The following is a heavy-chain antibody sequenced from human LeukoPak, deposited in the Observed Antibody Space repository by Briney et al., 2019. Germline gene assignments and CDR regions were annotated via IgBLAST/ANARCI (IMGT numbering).Heavy chain of an antibody. V-gene: IGHV4-39*01. CDR3: ARLPGGELFYFDL. CDR1: GGSIRKNDDY. CDR2: IYYSGST. D-gene: IGHD3-10*01. Sequence: PSETLSLPCTVSGGSIRKNDDYWGWIRQPPGKGLESIGTIYYSGSTDYNPSLKSRVTISVDTSKNQFSLKLSSVTAADTALYYCARLPGGELFYFDLWGQGILITVSS. J-gene: IGHJ4*02.